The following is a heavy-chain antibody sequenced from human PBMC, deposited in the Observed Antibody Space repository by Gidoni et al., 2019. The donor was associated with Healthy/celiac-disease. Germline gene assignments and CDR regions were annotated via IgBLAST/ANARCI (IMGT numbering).Heavy chain of an antibody. Sequence: QVQLVQSGAEVKKPGSSVKVSCKASGVTFSRYAISWVRQAPGQGLEWMGGIIPIFGTANYAQKFQGRVTITADESTSTAYMELSSLRSEDTAVYYCAREMGGYCSSTSCPYYYYGMDVWGQGTTVTVSS. CDR3: AREMGGYCSSTSCPYYYYGMDV. V-gene: IGHV1-69*01. J-gene: IGHJ6*02. CDR1: GVTFSRYA. D-gene: IGHD2-2*01. CDR2: IIPIFGTA.